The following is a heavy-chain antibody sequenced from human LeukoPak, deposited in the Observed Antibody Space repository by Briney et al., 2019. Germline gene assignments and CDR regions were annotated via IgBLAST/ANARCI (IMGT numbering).Heavy chain of an antibody. CDR3: ARDKIVGPTYFDY. J-gene: IGHJ4*02. V-gene: IGHV3-30*02. CDR2: IRYDGSNK. Sequence: GGSLRLSCAASGFTFSSYGMHWVRQAPGKGLEWVAFIRYDGSNKYYADSVKGRFTISRDSAKNSLSLQMNSLRAEDTAVYYCARDKIVGPTYFDYWGQGTLVTVSS. CDR1: GFTFSSYG. D-gene: IGHD1-26*01.